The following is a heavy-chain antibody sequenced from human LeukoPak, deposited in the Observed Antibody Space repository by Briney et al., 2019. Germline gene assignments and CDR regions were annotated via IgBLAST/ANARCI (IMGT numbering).Heavy chain of an antibody. V-gene: IGHV1-8*03. Sequence: ASVKVSCKASGYTFTSYDINWVRQATGQGLEWMGWMNPNSGNTGYAQKFQGRVTITRNTSISTAYMELSSLRSEDTAVYYCARAGGGSYFRRPQDAFDIWGQGTMVTVSS. CDR3: ARAGGGSYFRRPQDAFDI. CDR2: MNPNSGNT. CDR1: GYTFTSYD. J-gene: IGHJ3*02. D-gene: IGHD1-26*01.